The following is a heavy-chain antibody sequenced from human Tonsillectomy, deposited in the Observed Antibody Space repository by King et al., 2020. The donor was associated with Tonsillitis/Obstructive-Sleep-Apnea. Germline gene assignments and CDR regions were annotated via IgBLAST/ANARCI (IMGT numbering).Heavy chain of an antibody. Sequence: VQLVESGGGLIQPGGSLRLSCAASGFTVRKNFMSGVRQAPGKGPGWVSVISSGGDTYYADSVKDRFTIPRDNSKNTLYLQMNSLRAEDTAVYYCAKPLIMIFGVVVPSWYFDLWGRGTLVTVSS. CDR2: ISSGGDT. D-gene: IGHD3-3*01. CDR1: GFTVRKNF. CDR3: AKPLIMIFGVVVPSWYFDL. J-gene: IGHJ2*01. V-gene: IGHV3-53*01.